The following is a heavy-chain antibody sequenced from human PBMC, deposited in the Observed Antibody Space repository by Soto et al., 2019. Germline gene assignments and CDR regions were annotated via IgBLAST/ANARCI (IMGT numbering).Heavy chain of an antibody. CDR3: AKDSLLPTVNYFDY. D-gene: IGHD4-17*01. CDR2: ISYDGSNK. Sequence: QVQLVESGGGVVQPGRSLRLSCAASGFTFSSYGMHWVRQAPGKGLEWVAVISYDGSNKYYADSVKGRFTISRDNSKNTLYLQMNSLRAEDTAVYYCAKDSLLPTVNYFDYWGQGTLVTVSS. CDR1: GFTFSSYG. J-gene: IGHJ4*02. V-gene: IGHV3-30*18.